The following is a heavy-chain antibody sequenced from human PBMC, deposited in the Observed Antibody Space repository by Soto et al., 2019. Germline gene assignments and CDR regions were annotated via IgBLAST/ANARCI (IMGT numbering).Heavy chain of an antibody. D-gene: IGHD6-13*01. J-gene: IGHJ4*02. Sequence: EVQLVESGGGLVQPGGSLRLSCAGSGFTLSDHYIDWVRQAPGKGLEWVGRSRDKPQGYSTAYAASVKGRFTTSRDESKNSLHLQMNSLRAEDTAVYYCAKDISLRGWVYLVVEYWGQGTLVTVSP. V-gene: IGHV3-72*01. CDR2: SRDKPQGYST. CDR3: AKDISLRGWVYLVVEY. CDR1: GFTLSDHY.